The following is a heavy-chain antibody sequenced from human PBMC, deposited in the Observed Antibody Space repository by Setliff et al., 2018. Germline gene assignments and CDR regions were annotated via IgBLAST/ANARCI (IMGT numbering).Heavy chain of an antibody. CDR1: GGSISSISYY. J-gene: IGHJ4*02. CDR2: VYDSGTT. V-gene: IGHV4-39*02. D-gene: IGHD3-16*01. CDR3: ARDRFGVPGDT. Sequence: SETLSLTCTVPGGSISSISYYWGWIRQPPGKGLEWIGTVYDSGTTYYNPSLKSRVTIFVDTSKNQFSLSLTSVTAADTAIYYCARDRFGVPGDTWGQGKLVIVSS.